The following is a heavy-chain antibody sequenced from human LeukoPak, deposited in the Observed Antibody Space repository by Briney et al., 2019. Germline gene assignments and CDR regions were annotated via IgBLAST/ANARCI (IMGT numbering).Heavy chain of an antibody. Sequence: PGGSLRLSCAASGFTLSSYEMTWVRQAPGTGLEWVSYISSGGGLTFYADSVKGRFTISRDTAKNSLYLQMNNLRGEDTALYYCARDISSSTRAFDIWGQGTMVTVS. D-gene: IGHD2-15*01. J-gene: IGHJ3*02. CDR2: ISSGGGLT. CDR3: ARDISSSTRAFDI. CDR1: GFTLSSYE. V-gene: IGHV3-48*03.